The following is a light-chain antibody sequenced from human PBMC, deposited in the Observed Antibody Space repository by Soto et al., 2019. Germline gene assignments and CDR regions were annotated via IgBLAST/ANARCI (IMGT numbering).Light chain of an antibody. J-gene: IGKJ3*01. V-gene: IGKV1-33*01. CDR1: QDISDY. CDR3: QQFDILPG. Sequence: DIQMTPSPSALSASVGDRVTITCQASQDISDYLNWYQQKPGKAPQLLMYDASNLETGVPSRFSGSGSGTDFTVSISSLQAEDIATYYCQQFDILPGIGPGTKVDI. CDR2: DAS.